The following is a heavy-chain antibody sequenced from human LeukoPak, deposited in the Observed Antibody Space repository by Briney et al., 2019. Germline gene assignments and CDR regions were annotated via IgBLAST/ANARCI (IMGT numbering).Heavy chain of an antibody. CDR1: GFTFSSYA. J-gene: IGHJ5*02. CDR3: ATIRSGWYSIGSFDP. CDR2: ISGSGGST. V-gene: IGHV3-23*01. D-gene: IGHD6-19*01. Sequence: GGSLRLSCAVSGFTFSSYAMSWVRQAPGKGLEWVSAISGSGGSTYYADSVKGRFTISRDNSKNTLYLQMNSLRAEDTAVYYCATIRSGWYSIGSFDPWGQGTLVTVSS.